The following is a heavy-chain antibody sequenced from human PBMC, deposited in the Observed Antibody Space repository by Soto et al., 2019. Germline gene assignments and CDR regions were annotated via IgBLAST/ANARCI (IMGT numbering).Heavy chain of an antibody. CDR1: GFTFSSYG. V-gene: IGHV3-33*01. CDR2: IWYDGSNK. J-gene: IGHJ4*02. CDR3: ARAIPSGYDWWPFDY. D-gene: IGHD5-12*01. Sequence: PGGSLRLSCAASGFTFSSYGMHWVRQAPGKGLEWVAVIWYDGSNKYYADSVKGRFTISRDNSKNTLYLQMNSLRAEDTAVYYCARAIPSGYDWWPFDYWGQGTLVTVSS.